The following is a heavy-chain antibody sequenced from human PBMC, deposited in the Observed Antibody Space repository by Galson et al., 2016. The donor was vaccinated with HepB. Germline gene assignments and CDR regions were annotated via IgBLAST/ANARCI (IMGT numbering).Heavy chain of an antibody. Sequence: SLRLSCAASGFTFSDYALNWVRQAPGKGLEWVSTISGRGGGTYYADSVKGRFTISRDNSKNTLFLQMNSLRAEDTAVYYCARVGDDNNAWIQLWSNYYYYGMDVWGQGTTVTVSS. CDR3: ARVGDDNNAWIQLWSNYYYYGMDV. CDR1: GFTFSDYA. V-gene: IGHV3-23*01. CDR2: ISGRGGGT. D-gene: IGHD5-18*01. J-gene: IGHJ6*02.